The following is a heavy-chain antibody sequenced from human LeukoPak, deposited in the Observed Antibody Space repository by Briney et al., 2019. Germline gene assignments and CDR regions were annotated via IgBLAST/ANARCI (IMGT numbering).Heavy chain of an antibody. D-gene: IGHD3-10*01. CDR3: ARVRYGSGIPRD. J-gene: IGHJ4*02. Sequence: SETLSLTCTVSGGSISSGSYYWSWIRQPAGKGLEWIGRIYTSGSTNYNPSLKNRVTISVDTSKNQFSLKLSSVTAADTAVYYCARVRYGSGIPRDWGQGTLVTVSS. V-gene: IGHV4-61*02. CDR1: GGSISSGSYY. CDR2: IYTSGST.